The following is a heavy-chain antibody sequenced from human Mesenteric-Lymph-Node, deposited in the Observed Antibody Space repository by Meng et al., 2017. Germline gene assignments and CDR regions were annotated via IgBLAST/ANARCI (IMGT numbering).Heavy chain of an antibody. J-gene: IGHJ6*02. CDR2: MNDAGSYT. D-gene: IGHD2-15*01. CDR1: GFTFSSYW. Sequence: GGSLRLSCAASGFTFSSYWMHWVRQAPGEGLVWVSRMNDAGSYTTYVDPVKGRFTISRDNAKNTVYLQMTSLRAEDTAVYFCARGGRDNSYYSAMDVWGQGTTVTVSS. CDR3: ARGGRDNSYYSAMDV. V-gene: IGHV3-74*01.